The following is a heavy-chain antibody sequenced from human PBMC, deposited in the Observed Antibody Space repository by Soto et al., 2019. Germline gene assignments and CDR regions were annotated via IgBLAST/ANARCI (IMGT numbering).Heavy chain of an antibody. D-gene: IGHD1-26*01. CDR2: ISYDGSNT. V-gene: IGHV3-30*18. Sequence: QVQLVESGGGVVQPGWSLRLSCAASGFSISDYGMEWVRQAPGKGLEWVALISYDGSNTYYADSVKGRFTISREHSKDTLFLQMTGLRREDTAVYYCAKGAGDRLSLGMDVWGQGTTVTVAS. J-gene: IGHJ6*02. CDR1: GFSISDYG. CDR3: AKGAGDRLSLGMDV.